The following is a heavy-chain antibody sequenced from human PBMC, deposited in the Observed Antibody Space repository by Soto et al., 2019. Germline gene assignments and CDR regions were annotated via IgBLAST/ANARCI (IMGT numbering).Heavy chain of an antibody. CDR1: GYTFTSYG. V-gene: IGHV1-18*01. CDR3: ARGPTPSSGFPIY. J-gene: IGHJ4*02. CDR2: ISAYSGNI. D-gene: IGHD6-19*01. Sequence: ASVKVSCKASGYTFTSYGISWVRQAPGQGLEWMGWISAYSGNIKYAEKVQGRVTMTADTSTNTAYMELSSLRSEDTAVYYCARGPTPSSGFPIYWGQGTLVTVSS.